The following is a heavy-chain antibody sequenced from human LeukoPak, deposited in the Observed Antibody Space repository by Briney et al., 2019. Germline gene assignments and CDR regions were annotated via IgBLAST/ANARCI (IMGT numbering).Heavy chain of an antibody. Sequence: KPSETLSLTCTVSGGSISSYYWSWIRQPPGKGLEWIGYIYYSGSTNYNPSLKSRVTISVDTSKNQFSLKLSSVTAADTAVYYCARTTRYSNHFDYWGQGTLVTVSS. CDR3: ARTTRYSNHFDY. J-gene: IGHJ4*02. CDR2: IYYSGST. V-gene: IGHV4-59*01. D-gene: IGHD4-11*01. CDR1: GGSISSYY.